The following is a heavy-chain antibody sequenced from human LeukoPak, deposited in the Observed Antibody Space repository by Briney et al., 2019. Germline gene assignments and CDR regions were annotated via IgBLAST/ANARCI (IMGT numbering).Heavy chain of an antibody. CDR1: GFTFSRYS. D-gene: IGHD6-19*01. V-gene: IGHV3-21*01. Sequence: AGGSLRLSCGASGFTFSRYSMNWVRQAPGKGLEWVSSISSSSSYIYYADSVKGRFTISRDNAKNSLFLQMNSLRAEDTAVYYCASMLLGGSGWYNYWGQGTLVTVSS. J-gene: IGHJ4*02. CDR2: ISSSSSYI. CDR3: ASMLLGGSGWYNY.